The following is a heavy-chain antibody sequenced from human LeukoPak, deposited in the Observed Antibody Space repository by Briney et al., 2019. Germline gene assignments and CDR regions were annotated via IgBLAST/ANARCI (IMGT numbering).Heavy chain of an antibody. CDR3: ACAYGGNSYYYGMDV. J-gene: IGHJ6*02. CDR2: ISAYNGNT. Sequence: ASVKVSCKASGYTFTSYGISWVRQAPGQGLEWMGWISAYNGNTNYAQKLQGRVTMTTDTSTSTAYMELRSLRSDDTAVYYCACAYGGNSYYYGMDVWGQGTTVTVSS. CDR1: GYTFTSYG. V-gene: IGHV1-18*01. D-gene: IGHD4-23*01.